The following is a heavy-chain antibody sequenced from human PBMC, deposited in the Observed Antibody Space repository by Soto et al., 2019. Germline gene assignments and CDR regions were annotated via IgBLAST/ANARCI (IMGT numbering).Heavy chain of an antibody. CDR2: ISSNGGST. D-gene: IGHD3-10*01. Sequence: GGSLRLSCSASGFTFSGYAMHWVRQAPGKGLEYVSAISSNGGSTYYADSVKGRFTISRDNSKNTLYLQMSSLRAEDTAVYYCVKSGMVRGVIFDYWGQGTLVTVSS. CDR3: VKSGMVRGVIFDY. CDR1: GFTFSGYA. J-gene: IGHJ4*02. V-gene: IGHV3-64D*06.